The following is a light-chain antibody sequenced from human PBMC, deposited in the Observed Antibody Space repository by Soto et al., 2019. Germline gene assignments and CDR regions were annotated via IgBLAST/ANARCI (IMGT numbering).Light chain of an antibody. CDR2: DTS. CDR3: QHRTNWPRT. Sequence: EVVLTQSPVTLSLSPGERATLSCRASQSVGTFLAWYQQKPGQAPRLIIYDTSNRANGIPARVSATGSGTDFDLTISSVEPEDFAVYFCQHRTNWPRTFGQGTKLDIK. V-gene: IGKV3-11*01. J-gene: IGKJ2*01. CDR1: QSVGTF.